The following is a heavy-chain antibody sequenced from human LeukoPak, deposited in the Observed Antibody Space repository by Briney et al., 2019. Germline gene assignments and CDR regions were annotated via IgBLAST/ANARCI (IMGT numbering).Heavy chain of an antibody. D-gene: IGHD3-3*01. J-gene: IGHJ5*02. CDR3: ARVTIFGVVFDP. V-gene: IGHV4-38-2*02. CDR1: GYSISSGYY. Sequence: SETLSPTCTVSGYSISSGYYWGWIRQPPGKGLEWIGRIYTSGSTNYNPSLKSRVTISVDTSQNQFSLKLTSVTAADTAVYYCARVTIFGVVFDPWGQGTLVTVSS. CDR2: IYTSGST.